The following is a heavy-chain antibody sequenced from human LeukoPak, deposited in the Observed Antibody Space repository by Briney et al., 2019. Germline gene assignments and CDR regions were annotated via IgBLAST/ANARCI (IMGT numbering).Heavy chain of an antibody. CDR2: IYYSGST. J-gene: IGHJ4*02. V-gene: IGHV4-39*01. D-gene: IGHD2-15*01. CDR1: GGSISSSSYY. CDR3: ARLIGGYCSGGSCYADY. Sequence: PSETLSLTCTVSGGSISSSSYYWGWIRQPPGKGLEWIGSIYYSGSTYYNPSLKSRVTISVDTSKNQFSLKLSSVTAADTAVYYCARLIGGYCSGGSCYADYWGQGTLVTVSS.